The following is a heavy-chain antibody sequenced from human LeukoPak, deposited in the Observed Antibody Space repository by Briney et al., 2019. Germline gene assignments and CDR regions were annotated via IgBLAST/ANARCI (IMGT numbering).Heavy chain of an antibody. V-gene: IGHV1-2*02. CDR2: INPSSGGT. D-gene: IGHD3-22*01. J-gene: IGHJ6*03. Sequence: ASVKVSCKASGYTFTGYYMHWVRQAPGQGLEWMGWINPSSGGTNYAEKFQGRVTMTRDTSISSAYMELSRLRSDDTAVYYCARAWDYDSSGYYPYYYYYMDVWGKGTTVTVSS. CDR1: GYTFTGYY. CDR3: ARAWDYDSSGYYPYYYYYMDV.